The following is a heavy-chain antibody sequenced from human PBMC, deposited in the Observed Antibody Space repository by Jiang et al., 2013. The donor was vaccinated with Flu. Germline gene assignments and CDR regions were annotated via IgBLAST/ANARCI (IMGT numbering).Heavy chain of an antibody. CDR3: ARDPGPSWYYYDSSGYYYFDY. V-gene: IGHV1-2*02. CDR2: INPNSGGT. D-gene: IGHD3-22*01. J-gene: IGHJ4*02. Sequence: SGAEVKKPGSSVKVSCKASGYTXTGYYMHWVRQAPGQGLEWMGWINPNSGGTNYAQKFQGRVTMTRDTSISTAYMELSRLRSDDTAVYYCARDPGPSWYYYDSSGYYYFDYWGQGTLVTVSS. CDR1: GYTXTGYY.